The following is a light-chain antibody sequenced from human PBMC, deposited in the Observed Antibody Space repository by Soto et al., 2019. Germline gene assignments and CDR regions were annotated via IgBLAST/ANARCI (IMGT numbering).Light chain of an antibody. CDR2: DAS. Sequence: TQSPSTLSASVGDRVTITCRASQSVSNYLAWYQQKPGQAPKLLIYDASNRATGIPGRFSGSGSGTDFTLTISSLEPEDFAVYYCQQRSNWPPITFGQGTRLEIK. CDR1: QSVSNY. J-gene: IGKJ5*01. CDR3: QQRSNWPPIT. V-gene: IGKV3-11*01.